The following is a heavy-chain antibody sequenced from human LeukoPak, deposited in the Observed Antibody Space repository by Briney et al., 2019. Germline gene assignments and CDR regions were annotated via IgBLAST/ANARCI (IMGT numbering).Heavy chain of an antibody. CDR2: MNPNSGNT. Sequence: ASVKVSCRASGYTFTSYDINWVRQATGQGLEWMGWMNPNSGNTGYAQKFQGRVTMTRNTSISTAYVELSSLRSEDTAVYYCFLDSSGYYYGDAFDIWGQGTMVTVSS. CDR1: GYTFTSYD. V-gene: IGHV1-8*01. D-gene: IGHD3-22*01. J-gene: IGHJ3*02. CDR3: FLDSSGYYYGDAFDI.